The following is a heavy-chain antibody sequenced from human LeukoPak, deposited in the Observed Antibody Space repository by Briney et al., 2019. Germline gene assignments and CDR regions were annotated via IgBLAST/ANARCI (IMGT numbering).Heavy chain of an antibody. CDR2: INGDGSIE. J-gene: IGHJ4*02. CDR3: ARDPIVGDTGGGDY. CDR1: GFAFSSYW. V-gene: IGHV3-7*01. Sequence: GGSLRLSCAASGFAFSSYWMTWVRQAPGKGLQWVSNINGDGSIENYVHSVRGRFSIFRDNAKDALYLQMNSLRVGDTAIYYCARDPIVGDTGGGDYWGQGTLVTVSS. D-gene: IGHD1-26*01.